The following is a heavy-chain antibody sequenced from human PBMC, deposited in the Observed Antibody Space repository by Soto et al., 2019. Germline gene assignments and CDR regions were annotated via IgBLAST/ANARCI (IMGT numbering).Heavy chain of an antibody. V-gene: IGHV3-48*02. CDR2: ISSSSTI. CDR3: ARGTIAAAIYYYGMDV. Sequence: GGSLRLSCAASGFTFSSYSMNWVRQAPGKGLEWVSYISSSSTIYYADSVKGRFTISRDNAKNSLYLQMNSLRDEDTAVYYCARGTIAAAIYYYGMDVWGQGTTVTVSS. CDR1: GFTFSSYS. D-gene: IGHD6-13*01. J-gene: IGHJ6*02.